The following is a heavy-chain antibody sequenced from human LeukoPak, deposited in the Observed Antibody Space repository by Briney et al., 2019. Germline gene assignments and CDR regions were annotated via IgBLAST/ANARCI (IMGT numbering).Heavy chain of an antibody. CDR1: GGSIMTTNW. V-gene: IGHV4-4*02. D-gene: IGHD1-26*01. J-gene: IGHJ1*01. Sequence: PSGTLSLTCAVSGGSIMTTNWRSWVRQPPGKGLEWIGEVHLSGATNYNPSLESRVSMSIDTSKNQMSLKLTSVTAADTAIYFCTRESGAFSPFGLWGQGTLVTVSS. CDR3: TRESGAFSPFGL. CDR2: VHLSGAT.